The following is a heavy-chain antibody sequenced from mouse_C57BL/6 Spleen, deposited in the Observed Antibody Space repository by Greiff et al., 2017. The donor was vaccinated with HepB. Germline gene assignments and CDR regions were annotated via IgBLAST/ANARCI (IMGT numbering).Heavy chain of an antibody. CDR2: IYPGDGDT. D-gene: IGHD2-3*01. V-gene: IGHV1-80*01. Sequence: VQLQESGAELVKPGASVKISCKASGYAFSSYWMNWVKQRPGKGLEWIGQIYPGDGDTNYNGKFKGKATLTADKSSSTAYMQLSSLTSEDSAVYFCARSPLSILFDYWGQGTTLTVSS. J-gene: IGHJ2*01. CDR3: ARSPLSILFDY. CDR1: GYAFSSYW.